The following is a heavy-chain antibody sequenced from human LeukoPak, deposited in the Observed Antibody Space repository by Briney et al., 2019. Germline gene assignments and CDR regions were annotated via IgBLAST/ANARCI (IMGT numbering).Heavy chain of an antibody. Sequence: GGSLRLSCAASGFTFSSYSMNWVRQAPGKGLEWVAVISYDGSNKYYADSVKGRFTISRDNSKNTLYLQMNSLRAEDTAVYYCARDPNYYDSIGYFDYWGQGTLVTVSS. D-gene: IGHD3-22*01. CDR1: GFTFSSYS. CDR3: ARDPNYYDSIGYFDY. V-gene: IGHV3-30*03. J-gene: IGHJ4*02. CDR2: ISYDGSNK.